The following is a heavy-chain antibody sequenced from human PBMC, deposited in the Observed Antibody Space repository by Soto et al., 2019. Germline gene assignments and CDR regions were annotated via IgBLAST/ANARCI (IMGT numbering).Heavy chain of an antibody. V-gene: IGHV4-4*02. CDR3: ARPKLEMTYVGWFAP. J-gene: IGHJ5*02. Sequence: QVQLQESGPGLVKPSETLSLTCAVSGDSISSRNWWSWVRQTPGKGLEYIGEIHHSGSTNYKPSLTSRVTMSVYKSQNHFSLHLNSVTAADTDLSYCARPKLEMTYVGWFAPWGQGTLVPVSS. CDR2: IHHSGST. D-gene: IGHD1-26*01. CDR1: GDSISSRNW.